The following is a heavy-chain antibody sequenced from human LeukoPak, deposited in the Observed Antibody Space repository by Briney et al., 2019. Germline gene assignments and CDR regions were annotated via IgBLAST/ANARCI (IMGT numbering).Heavy chain of an antibody. CDR2: INHSGST. Sequence: SETLSLTCAVYGGSFSGYYWSWTRQPPGKGLEWIGEINHSGSTNYNPSLKSRVTISVDTSKNQFYLKPSFVTAADTAVYYCARGSVLRFLEWTWSARQNAFDIWGQGTMVTVSS. D-gene: IGHD3-3*01. CDR3: ARGSVLRFLEWTWSARQNAFDI. V-gene: IGHV4-34*01. J-gene: IGHJ3*02. CDR1: GGSFSGYY.